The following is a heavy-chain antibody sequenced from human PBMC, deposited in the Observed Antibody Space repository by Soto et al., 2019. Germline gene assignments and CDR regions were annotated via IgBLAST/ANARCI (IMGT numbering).Heavy chain of an antibody. CDR2: LNWNSVTP. CDR1: GFNFGDYA. CDR3: VKDISGAYSGPNYDA. Sequence: GGSLRLTCAASGFNFGDYAMHWVRQTPGQGLEWVSGLNWNSVTPGYGDSVKGRFSISRDNGKYALYLQMTSLRPEDTALYYCVKDISGAYSGPNYDAWGQGTLVTVSS. V-gene: IGHV3-9*01. D-gene: IGHD1-26*01. J-gene: IGHJ4*02.